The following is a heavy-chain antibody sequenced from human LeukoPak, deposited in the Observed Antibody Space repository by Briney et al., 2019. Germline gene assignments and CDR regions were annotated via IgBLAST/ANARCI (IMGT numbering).Heavy chain of an antibody. Sequence: GGSLRLSCAASGFTFSTYGMHWVRQAPGRGLEWVAVISYDGTNKYYADSVRGRFTISRDNSKSTLYLQMNSLRAEDTAVYYCASVYGSGSYYGNFDYWGQGTLVTVSS. CDR1: GFTFSTYG. CDR2: ISYDGTNK. D-gene: IGHD3-10*01. J-gene: IGHJ4*02. CDR3: ASVYGSGSYYGNFDY. V-gene: IGHV3-30*03.